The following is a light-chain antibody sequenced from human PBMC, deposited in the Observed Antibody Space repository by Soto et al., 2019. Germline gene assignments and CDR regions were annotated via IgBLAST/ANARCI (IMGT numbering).Light chain of an antibody. CDR1: QSVSSD. CDR3: QQYNNWPPMYT. CDR2: GAS. J-gene: IGKJ2*01. V-gene: IGKV3-15*01. Sequence: EIVMTQSPATLSVSRGERATLSCRASQSVSSDLAWYQQKPGQAPRLLIYGASTRATGIPARFSGSGSGTEFTLTISSLQSEDFEVYYCQQYNNWPPMYTFGQGTKLEIK.